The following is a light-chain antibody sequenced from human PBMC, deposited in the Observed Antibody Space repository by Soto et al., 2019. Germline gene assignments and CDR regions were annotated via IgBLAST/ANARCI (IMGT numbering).Light chain of an antibody. CDR2: GAS. J-gene: IGKJ1*01. CDR3: MQGTHWPGT. Sequence: EIVMTQSPATLSVSPGERATLSCRASQSVSSSLAWYQQKPGQAPRLLIYGASTRATGIPDRFSGSGSGTDFTLKISRVEAEDVGVYHCMQGTHWPGTFGQGTKVDI. CDR1: QSVSSS. V-gene: IGKV3-15*01.